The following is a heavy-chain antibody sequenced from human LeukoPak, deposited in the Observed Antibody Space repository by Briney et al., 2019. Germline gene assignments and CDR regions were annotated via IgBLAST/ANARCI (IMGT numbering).Heavy chain of an antibody. CDR3: ARGGGHCSGGTCPPPDV. D-gene: IGHD2-15*01. Sequence: ASVKVSCKASGYILTSFGISWVRQAPGQGLEWMGWISAYNGDTNYAQELQGRVTMSADTSTSTAYMDLRSLRSDDTALYYCARGGGHCSGGTCPPPDVWGQGTTVTVSS. CDR1: GYILTSFG. CDR2: ISAYNGDT. J-gene: IGHJ6*02. V-gene: IGHV1-18*01.